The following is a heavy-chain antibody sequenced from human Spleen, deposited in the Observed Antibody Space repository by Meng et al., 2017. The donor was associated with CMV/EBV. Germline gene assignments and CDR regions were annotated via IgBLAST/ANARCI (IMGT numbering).Heavy chain of an antibody. J-gene: IGHJ4*02. Sequence: SGYTFTSYYMHWVRQAPGQGLEWMGIINPSGGSTSYAQKFQGRVTMTRDTSTSTVYMELSSLRSEDTAVYYCARDTEDSGYDYGFDYWGQGTLVTVSS. V-gene: IGHV1-46*01. CDR1: GYTFTSYY. CDR2: INPSGGST. CDR3: ARDTEDSGYDYGFDY. D-gene: IGHD5-12*01.